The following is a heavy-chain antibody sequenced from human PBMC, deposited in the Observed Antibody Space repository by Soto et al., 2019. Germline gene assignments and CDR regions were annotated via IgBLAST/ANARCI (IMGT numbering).Heavy chain of an antibody. D-gene: IGHD1-1*01. CDR1: GYSFTSYW. CDR3: ARHGNQYYYGMDV. Sequence: GESLKISCKGSGYSFTSYWIGWVRQMPGKGLEWMGIIYPGDSDARYSPSFQGQVTISADKSISTAYLQWSSLKASDTAMYYCARHGNQYYYGMDVWGQGTTVTVSS. J-gene: IGHJ6*02. V-gene: IGHV5-51*01. CDR2: IYPGDSDA.